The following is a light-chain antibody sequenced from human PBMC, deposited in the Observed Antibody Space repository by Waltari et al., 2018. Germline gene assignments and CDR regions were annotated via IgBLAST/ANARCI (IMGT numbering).Light chain of an antibody. CDR3: QQRSNGPYT. Sequence: EIVLTQSPATLSLSPGERAILSCRASQSVSSYLAWYQQKPGQAPRLLIYDASNRATGIPARFSGSGSGTDFTLTISSLEPEDFAVYYCQQRSNGPYTFGQGTKLEIK. CDR2: DAS. V-gene: IGKV3-11*01. CDR1: QSVSSY. J-gene: IGKJ2*01.